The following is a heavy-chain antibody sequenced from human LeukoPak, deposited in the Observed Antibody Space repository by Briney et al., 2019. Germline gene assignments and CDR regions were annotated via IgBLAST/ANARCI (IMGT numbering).Heavy chain of an antibody. J-gene: IGHJ6*03. V-gene: IGHV4-39*01. D-gene: IGHD6-19*01. Sequence: PSETLSLTCTVSGGSISSSSYYWGWIRQPPGKGLEWIGSIYYSGSTYYNPSLKSRVTISVDTSKNQFSLKLSSVTAADTAVYYCASSPKDRLVRWKELYYMDVWGKGTTVTVSS. CDR3: ASSPKDRLVRWKELYYMDV. CDR2: IYYSGST. CDR1: GGSISSSSYY.